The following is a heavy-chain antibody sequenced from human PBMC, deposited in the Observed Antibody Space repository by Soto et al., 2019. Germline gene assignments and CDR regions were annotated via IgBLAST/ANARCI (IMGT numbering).Heavy chain of an antibody. D-gene: IGHD2-8*01. Sequence: SETLSLTCAVSGASFSGFYWSWIRQSPGKGLEWIGEIDHSGITNHNTALKSRATMSVDTSKNQFSLKLRSVTAADTAVYYCARGVGVTLAVQGGAPDKNYFDSWSQGTLLTVSS. CDR1: GASFSGFY. V-gene: IGHV4-34*04. CDR2: IDHSGIT. CDR3: ARGVGVTLAVQGGAPDKNYFDS. J-gene: IGHJ4*02.